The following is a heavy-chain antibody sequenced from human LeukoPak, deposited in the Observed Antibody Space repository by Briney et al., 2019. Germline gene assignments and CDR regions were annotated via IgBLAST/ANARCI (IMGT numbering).Heavy chain of an antibody. Sequence: GGSLRLSCAASGFTFSSYSMNWVRQAPGKGLEWFGRIKSKTDGGTTDYAAPVKGRFTISRDDSKNTLYLQMNSLKTEDTAVYYCTTGFYDYVWGSYRPDAFDIWGQGTMVTVSS. J-gene: IGHJ3*02. V-gene: IGHV3-15*01. CDR1: GFTFSSYS. D-gene: IGHD3-16*02. CDR3: TTGFYDYVWGSYRPDAFDI. CDR2: IKSKTDGGTT.